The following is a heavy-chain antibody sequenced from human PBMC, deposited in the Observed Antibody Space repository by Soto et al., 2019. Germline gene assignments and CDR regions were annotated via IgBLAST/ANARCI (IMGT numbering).Heavy chain of an antibody. D-gene: IGHD3-10*01. CDR1: GGSISSGGYY. J-gene: IGHJ4*02. Sequence: SGTLSLTCTVSGGSISSGGYYWSWIRQHPGKGLEWIGYIYYSGSTYYNPSLKSRVTISVDTSKNQFSLKLSSVTAADTAVYYCARGYYGSGSYYNHGYWGQGILVTVS. V-gene: IGHV4-31*03. CDR2: IYYSGST. CDR3: ARGYYGSGSYYNHGY.